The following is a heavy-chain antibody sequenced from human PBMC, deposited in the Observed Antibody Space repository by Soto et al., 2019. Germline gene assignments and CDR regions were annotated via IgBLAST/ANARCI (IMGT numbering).Heavy chain of an antibody. CDR1: GYTLTKLC. Sequence: ASVKVSCKVSGYTLTKLCMHWVRQAPGKGLEWMGGFDPEDGETIYAQKFKGRVTMTEDTSTDTAYMELSSLRSEDTAMYYCATEVFTGPTPTFDYWGQGTLVTVSS. CDR3: ATEVFTGPTPTFDY. CDR2: FDPEDGET. J-gene: IGHJ4*02. D-gene: IGHD1-1*01. V-gene: IGHV1-24*01.